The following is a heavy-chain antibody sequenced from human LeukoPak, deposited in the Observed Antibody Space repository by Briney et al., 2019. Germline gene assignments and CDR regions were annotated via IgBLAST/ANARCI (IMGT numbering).Heavy chain of an antibody. Sequence: PSETLSLTCTVSGGSISSYYWSWMRQPPGKGLEWIGYIHYSGSTNYNPSLKSRVTISVDTSKNQFSLKLSSVTAADTAVYYCARGVYYYDGSGYEGYFYYGMDVWGQGTTVTVSS. CDR2: IHYSGST. CDR3: ARGVYYYDGSGYEGYFYYGMDV. D-gene: IGHD3-22*01. V-gene: IGHV4-59*01. J-gene: IGHJ6*02. CDR1: GGSISSYY.